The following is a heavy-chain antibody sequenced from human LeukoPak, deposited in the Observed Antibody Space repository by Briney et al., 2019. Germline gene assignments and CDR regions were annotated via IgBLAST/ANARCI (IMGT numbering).Heavy chain of an antibody. CDR3: AREGSYLNTGASYYLHWFDP. V-gene: IGHV3-74*01. CDR2: IDTEGSTT. D-gene: IGHD2-8*02. CDR1: GFSFSRYW. Sequence: GGSLRLSCAASGFSFSRYWMHWVRQAPGKGLVWVSYIDTEGSTTSYADSVKGRFTISRDNAKNTLYLLMNSLRAEDTAIYYCAREGSYLNTGASYYLHWFDPWGQGTLVTVSS. J-gene: IGHJ5*02.